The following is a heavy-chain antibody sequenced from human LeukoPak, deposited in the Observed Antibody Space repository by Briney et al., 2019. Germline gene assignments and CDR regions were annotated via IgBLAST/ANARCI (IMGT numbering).Heavy chain of an antibody. CDR3: AREDNPLWFDP. CDR1: EFSFSNFA. D-gene: IGHD1-1*01. V-gene: IGHV3-30*04. Sequence: QTGGSLRLSCAASEFSFSNFAMYWVRQPPGKGLEWLAVISYDGSIRYYADSVKGRFTISRDNSNNTLHLQMNSLRPGDSALYYCAREDNPLWFDPWGQGTLVTVSS. J-gene: IGHJ5*02. CDR2: ISYDGSIR.